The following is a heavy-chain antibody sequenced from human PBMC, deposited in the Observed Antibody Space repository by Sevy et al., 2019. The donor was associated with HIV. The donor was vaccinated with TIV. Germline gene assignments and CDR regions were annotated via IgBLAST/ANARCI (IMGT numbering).Heavy chain of an antibody. Sequence: ASVKVSCKASGYTFASYGINWVRRAPGQGLEWLGWISPYNGKTNYAQKFQGRVTMTTDRSTSTANMELRSLRSDDTAVYYCARFRYHYDSGSVYELDYWGQGTLVTVSS. CDR3: ARFRYHYDSGSVYELDY. CDR1: GYTFASYG. D-gene: IGHD3-22*01. V-gene: IGHV1-18*01. CDR2: ISPYNGKT. J-gene: IGHJ4*02.